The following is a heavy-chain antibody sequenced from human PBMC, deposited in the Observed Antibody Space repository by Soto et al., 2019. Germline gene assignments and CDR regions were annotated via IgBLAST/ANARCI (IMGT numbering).Heavy chain of an antibody. CDR1: GGSISSYY. D-gene: IGHD3-9*01. CDR2: IYYSGST. J-gene: IGHJ4*02. Sequence: SETLSLTCTVSGGSISSYYWSWIRQPPGKGLEWIGYIYYSGSTNYNPSLKSRVTISVDTSKNQFSLKLSSVTAADTAVYYCARANRDYDILTGYYSPSYFDYWGQGTLVTVSS. CDR3: ARANRDYDILTGYYSPSYFDY. V-gene: IGHV4-59*01.